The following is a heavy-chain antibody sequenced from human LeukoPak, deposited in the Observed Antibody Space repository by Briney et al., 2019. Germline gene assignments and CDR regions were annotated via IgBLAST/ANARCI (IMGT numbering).Heavy chain of an antibody. CDR1: GGTFSSYA. D-gene: IGHD2-21*02. J-gene: IGHJ4*02. Sequence: SVKVSCKASGGTFSSYAISWVRQAPGQGLEWMGRIIPILGIANYAQKFQGRVTITADKSTSTAYMELSSLRSEDTAVYYCARAHCGGDCYLFDYWGQGALVTVSS. CDR3: ARAHCGGDCYLFDY. CDR2: IIPILGIA. V-gene: IGHV1-69*04.